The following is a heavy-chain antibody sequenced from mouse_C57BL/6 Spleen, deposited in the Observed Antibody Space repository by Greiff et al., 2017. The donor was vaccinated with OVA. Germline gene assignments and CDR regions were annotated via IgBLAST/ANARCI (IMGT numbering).Heavy chain of an antibody. V-gene: IGHV8-8*01. J-gene: IGHJ1*03. CDR2: IWWDDDK. CDR3: ARIRRDGSSSPWCFDV. Sequence: QVTLKVSGPGILQPSQTLSLTCSFSGFSLSTFGMGVGWIRQPSGKGLEWLAHIWWDDDKYYNPALKSRLTISKDTSKNQVFLKIANVDTADTATYYCARIRRDGSSSPWCFDVWGTGTTVTVSS. D-gene: IGHD1-1*01. CDR1: GFSLSTFGMG.